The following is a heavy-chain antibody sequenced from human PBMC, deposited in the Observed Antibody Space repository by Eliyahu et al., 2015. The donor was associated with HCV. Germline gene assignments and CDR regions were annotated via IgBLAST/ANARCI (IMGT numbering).Heavy chain of an antibody. Sequence: EVQLVESGGGLVQPGRSLRLSCTGSAFNFGGXAMGWVRLAPGKGLEWVGFIRSKAYGGTTEYAASVKGRFTISRDDSKSIAYLQMSSLKTEDTAVYYCSGGRDGFDSFYYSGMDVWGQGTTVTVSS. V-gene: IGHV3-49*04. CDR1: AFNFGGXA. J-gene: IGHJ6*02. CDR3: SGGRDGFDSFYYSGMDV. D-gene: IGHD5-24*01. CDR2: IRSKAYGGTT.